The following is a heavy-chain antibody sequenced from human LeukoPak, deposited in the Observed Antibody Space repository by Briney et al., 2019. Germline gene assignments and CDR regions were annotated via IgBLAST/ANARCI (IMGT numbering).Heavy chain of an antibody. V-gene: IGHV4-34*01. CDR2: INHSGST. J-gene: IGHJ4*02. D-gene: IGHD1-26*01. Sequence: SETLSLTCAVYGGSFSGYYWSWIRQPPGKGLEWIGEINHSGSTNYNPSLKSRVTISVDTSENQFSLKLSSVTAADTAVYYCARGLTDSGSSYYYFDYWGQGTLVTVSS. CDR1: GGSFSGYY. CDR3: ARGLTDSGSSYYYFDY.